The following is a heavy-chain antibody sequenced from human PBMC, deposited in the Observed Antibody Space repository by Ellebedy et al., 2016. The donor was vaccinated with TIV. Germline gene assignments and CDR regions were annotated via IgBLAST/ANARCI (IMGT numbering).Heavy chain of an antibody. V-gene: IGHV3-30-3*01. CDR3: ARAPEGIVILSPDY. Sequence: GESLKISCAASGFTFSNYAFYWVRQAPDKGLEWVAVISYAGSEKYYADSVKGRFTISRDNSKDTVYLQMSSLGSEDTAVYFCARAPEGIVILSPDYWGQGTLVTVSS. CDR1: GFTFSNYA. D-gene: IGHD2/OR15-2a*01. J-gene: IGHJ4*02. CDR2: ISYAGSEK.